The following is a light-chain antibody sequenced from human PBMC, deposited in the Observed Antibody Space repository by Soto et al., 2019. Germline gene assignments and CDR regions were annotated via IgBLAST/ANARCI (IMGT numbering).Light chain of an antibody. CDR1: SSDIGDYNY. CDR2: EVT. V-gene: IGLV2-8*01. CDR3: CSHIALRPVL. Sequence: QSALTQPPSASGSPGQSVTISCSGTSSDIGDYNYVSWYQQYSGKAPKLIIFEVTKRPSGVPDRFSGSKSGNTASLTVSGLQTEDEADYFCCSHIALRPVLFGRGTKLTVL. J-gene: IGLJ2*01.